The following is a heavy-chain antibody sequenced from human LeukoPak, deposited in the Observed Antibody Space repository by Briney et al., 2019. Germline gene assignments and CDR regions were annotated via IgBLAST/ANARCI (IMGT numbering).Heavy chain of an antibody. J-gene: IGHJ4*02. CDR2: INQDGREE. Sequence: PGGSLRLSCAASGFTFSSYWMSWVRQAPGKGLEWVANINQDGREEYYVDSVKGRFTISRDNAKNSLYLQMNSLRAEDTAVYFCARGDKFSGDYWGQGTLVTVSS. CDR3: ARGDKFSGDY. V-gene: IGHV3-7*04. CDR1: GFTFSSYW. D-gene: IGHD2-15*01.